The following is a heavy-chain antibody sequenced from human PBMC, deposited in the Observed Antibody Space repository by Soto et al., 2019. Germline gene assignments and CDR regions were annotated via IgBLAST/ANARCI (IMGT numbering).Heavy chain of an antibody. D-gene: IGHD3-22*01. V-gene: IGHV1-46*01. J-gene: IGHJ3*02. CDR1: GYTFTSYY. CDR3: ARASLITMIVVADAFDI. Sequence: QVQLVQSGAEVKKPGASVKVSCKASGYTFTSYYMHWVRQAPGQGLEWMGLINPSGGSTSYAQKFQGRVTMTRDTSTSTVYMELSSLRSEDTAVYYCARASLITMIVVADAFDIWGQGTMVTVSS. CDR2: INPSGGST.